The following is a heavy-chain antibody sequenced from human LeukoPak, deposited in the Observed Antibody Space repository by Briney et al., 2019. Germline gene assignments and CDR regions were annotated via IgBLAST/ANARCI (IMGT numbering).Heavy chain of an antibody. CDR2: ITADSGTT. Sequence: RGSLRLSCAVSGFTFGTKSMNWVRQAPGKGLEWVSYITADSGTTYYADSVKGRFTISRDNAKNSLYLQMNSLRDEDTAVYYCASRDYFDYWGQGTLVTVSS. V-gene: IGHV3-48*02. CDR1: GFTFGTKS. CDR3: ASRDYFDY. J-gene: IGHJ4*02.